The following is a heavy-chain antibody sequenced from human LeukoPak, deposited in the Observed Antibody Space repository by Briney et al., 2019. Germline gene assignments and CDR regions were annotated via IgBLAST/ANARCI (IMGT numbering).Heavy chain of an antibody. CDR3: AREYCSSTSCSNWFDP. Sequence: GGSVTVSCKASGYTFTGYYMHWVRQAPGQGREGMGWINPNSGGTNYAQKFQGRVTMTRDTSISTAYMELSRLRSDDTAVYYCAREYCSSTSCSNWFDPWGQGTLVTGSS. CDR2: INPNSGGT. J-gene: IGHJ5*02. D-gene: IGHD2-2*01. V-gene: IGHV1-2*02. CDR1: GYTFTGYY.